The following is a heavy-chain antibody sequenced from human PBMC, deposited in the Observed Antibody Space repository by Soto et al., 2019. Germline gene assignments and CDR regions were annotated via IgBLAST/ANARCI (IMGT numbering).Heavy chain of an antibody. CDR2: LYNSGST. Sequence: QVRLQESGPGLVKPSETLSLTCTVSGGSIRSYYWSWIRQAPGKGLEWIGYLYNSGSTVYYPSLKSRVTISVDTSKNQFSLKLNSVTAADTAVYYCARDLWGYCGTDCYPLDVWGQGTTVTVSS. CDR1: GGSIRSYY. V-gene: IGHV4-59*01. J-gene: IGHJ6*02. D-gene: IGHD2-21*02. CDR3: ARDLWGYCGTDCYPLDV.